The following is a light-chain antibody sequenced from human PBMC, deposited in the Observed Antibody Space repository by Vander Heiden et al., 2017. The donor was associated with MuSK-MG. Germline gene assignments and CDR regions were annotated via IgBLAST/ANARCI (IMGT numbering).Light chain of an antibody. CDR2: GAS. J-gene: IGKJ1*01. V-gene: IGKV3-20*01. CDR3: QQYGNSLWT. CDR1: QSISSNF. Sequence: EGVLTQSPCTLSLSPGEGATLSCRASQSISSNFLAWYQQKPGQAPRLLIYGASNRATGIPDRFSGSGSGTDFTLTISRLEPEDFAVYYCQQYGNSLWTFGQGTKVENK.